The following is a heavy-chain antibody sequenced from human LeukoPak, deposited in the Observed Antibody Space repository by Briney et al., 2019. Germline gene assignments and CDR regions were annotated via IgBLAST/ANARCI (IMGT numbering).Heavy chain of an antibody. CDR2: ITASGDGT. CDR3: ARDYCSSTSCYGPFDY. D-gene: IGHD2-2*01. J-gene: IGHJ4*02. CDR1: GFTFSRYA. Sequence: PGGSLRLSCAASGFTFSRYAMSWVRQAPGKGLEWVSAITASGDGTFYADSVKGRLTISRDNSKNTLYLQMNSLRAEGTAVYYCARDYCSSTSCYGPFDYWGQGTLVTVSS. V-gene: IGHV3-23*01.